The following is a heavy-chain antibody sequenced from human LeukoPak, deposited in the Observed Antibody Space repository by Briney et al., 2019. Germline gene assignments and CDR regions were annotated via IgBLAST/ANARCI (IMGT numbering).Heavy chain of an antibody. V-gene: IGHV4-39*01. CDR2: IYYSGST. CDR3: ASGLVPAATKYYYYYGMDV. D-gene: IGHD2-2*01. J-gene: IGHJ6*02. CDR1: GGSFSSYY. Sequence: SETLSLTCAVYGGSFSSYYWGWIRQPPGKGLEWIGSIYYSGSTYYNPSLKSRVTISVDTSKNQFSLKLSSVTAADTAVYYCASGLVPAATKYYYYYGMDVWGQGTTVTVSS.